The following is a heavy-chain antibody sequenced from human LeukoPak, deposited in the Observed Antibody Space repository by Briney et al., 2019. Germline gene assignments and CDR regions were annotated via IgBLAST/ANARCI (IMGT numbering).Heavy chain of an antibody. Sequence: SETLSLTCTVFGGSISSYYWSWIRQPPGKGLEWIGYIYTSGSTNYNPSLKSRVTISVDTSKNQFSLKLSSVTAADTAVYYCARHLGGSYDAFDIWGQGTMVTVSS. V-gene: IGHV4-4*09. CDR3: ARHLGGSYDAFDI. J-gene: IGHJ3*02. CDR2: IYTSGST. D-gene: IGHD1-26*01. CDR1: GGSISSYY.